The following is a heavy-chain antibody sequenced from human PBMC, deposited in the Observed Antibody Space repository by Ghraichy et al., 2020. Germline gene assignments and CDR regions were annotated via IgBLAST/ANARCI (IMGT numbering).Heavy chain of an antibody. Sequence: SETLSLTCTVSGAYISSNNYYWGWIRQPPGKGLEWIGSIFYSGRTHYNSSLQSRVTMSVNTSKNQLSLNLSSVTAADTVVYYCVRVREVLQWLSTSLMDDWGHGTTVNVSS. CDR3: VRVREVLQWLSTSLMDD. CDR2: IFYSGRT. D-gene: IGHD3-3*01. CDR1: GAYISSNNYY. V-gene: IGHV4-39*01. J-gene: IGHJ6*02.